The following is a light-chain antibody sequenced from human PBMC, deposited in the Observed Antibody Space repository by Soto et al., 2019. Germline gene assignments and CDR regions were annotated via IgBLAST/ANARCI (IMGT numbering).Light chain of an antibody. J-gene: IGKJ1*01. V-gene: IGKV2-28*01. CDR3: MQALQIGWT. Sequence: EIVMTHSPLSLPVTPGEPASISCRSSQSLLHSNGYTYLDWYLQKPGQSPQLLIYLGSHRASGVPDRFSGSGSGTDFTLKISRVEAEDVGVYYCMQALQIGWTFGQGTKVDIK. CDR2: LGS. CDR1: QSLLHSNGYTY.